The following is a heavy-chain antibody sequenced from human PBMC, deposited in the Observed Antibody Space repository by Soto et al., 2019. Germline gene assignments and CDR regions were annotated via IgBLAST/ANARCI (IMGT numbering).Heavy chain of an antibody. Sequence: GGSLRLSCAASGFHFGTYSMSWVRQAPGKGLEWVSVISSTADTTHYAGSVGGRFTISRDNSNNTLCLQMSSLRAEDTAIYYCAKDRSGWGYFDSWGLGTLVTVSS. D-gene: IGHD6-19*01. CDR1: GFHFGTYS. V-gene: IGHV3-23*01. CDR3: AKDRSGWGYFDS. CDR2: ISSTADTT. J-gene: IGHJ4*02.